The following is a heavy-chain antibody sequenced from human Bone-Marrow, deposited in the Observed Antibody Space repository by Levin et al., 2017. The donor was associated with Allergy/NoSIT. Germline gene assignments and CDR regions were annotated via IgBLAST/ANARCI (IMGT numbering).Heavy chain of an antibody. CDR2: SSNSGKST. Sequence: GGSLRLSCAASGFTFSSYGMSWVRQAPGKGLEWVSGSSNSGKSTYYADSVRGRFTISRDNAKNTLYLQMNSLRAADTAVYYCAKVWGGATWGACDIWGQGTMVTVSS. V-gene: IGHV3-23*01. J-gene: IGHJ3*02. D-gene: IGHD1-26*01. CDR1: GFTFSSYG. CDR3: AKVWGGATWGACDI.